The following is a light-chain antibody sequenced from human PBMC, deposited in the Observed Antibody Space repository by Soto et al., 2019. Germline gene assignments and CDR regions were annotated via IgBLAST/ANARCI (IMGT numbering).Light chain of an antibody. Sequence: DIQMTQSPSSVSASLGDRVTITCRASQGISTWLAWYQQKPGKAPELLIYTALNLQSGVPSRFSGSGSGTDFTLTINSLQPEDSATYYCQKGKSFPLTFGGGTKVEIK. CDR3: QKGKSFPLT. V-gene: IGKV1D-12*01. CDR1: QGISTW. CDR2: TAL. J-gene: IGKJ4*01.